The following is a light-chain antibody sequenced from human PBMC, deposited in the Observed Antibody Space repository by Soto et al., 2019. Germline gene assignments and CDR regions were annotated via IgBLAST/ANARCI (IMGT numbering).Light chain of an antibody. J-gene: IGLJ2*01. CDR1: SSNIGAGYD. V-gene: IGLV1-40*01. CDR2: GNS. Sequence: QSVLTQPPSVSGAPGQRVTISCTGSSSNIGAGYDVHWYQQLPGTAPKLLIYGNSNRPSGVPDRFSGSKSGTSASLAITGVQAEDEADYYCQSYDSSLFVVFGGGTKVTVL. CDR3: QSYDSSLFVV.